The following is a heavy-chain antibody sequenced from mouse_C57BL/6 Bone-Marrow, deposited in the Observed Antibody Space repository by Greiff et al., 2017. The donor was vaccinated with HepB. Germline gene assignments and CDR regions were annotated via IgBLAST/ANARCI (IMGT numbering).Heavy chain of an antibody. CDR1: GFTFSSYA. J-gene: IGHJ3*01. Sequence: EVQLVESGGGLVKPGGSLKLSCAASGFTFSSYAMSWVRQTPEKRLEWVATISDGGSYTYYPDNVKGRFTISRDNAKNNLYLQMSHLKSEDTAMYYCARDHYGSSSPWFAYWGQGTLVTVSA. CDR3: ARDHYGSSSPWFAY. CDR2: ISDGGSYT. V-gene: IGHV5-4*01. D-gene: IGHD1-1*01.